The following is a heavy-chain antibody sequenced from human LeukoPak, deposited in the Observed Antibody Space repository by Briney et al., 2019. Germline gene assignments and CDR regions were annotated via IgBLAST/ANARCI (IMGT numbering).Heavy chain of an antibody. D-gene: IGHD3-22*01. J-gene: IGHJ5*02. V-gene: IGHV4-39*01. CDR2: IDSRRNI. CDR1: YESISSSSHY. CDR3: ARTKYYFDSSDYFFFDP. Sequence: KPSETLSLTCTVSYESISSSSHYWGWIRRPPGKGLEWIGSIDSRRNIHSNPSLDSRATISVDTSKNQFSLKLSSVTAADTAVYYRARTKYYFDSSDYFFFDPWGQGILVTVSS.